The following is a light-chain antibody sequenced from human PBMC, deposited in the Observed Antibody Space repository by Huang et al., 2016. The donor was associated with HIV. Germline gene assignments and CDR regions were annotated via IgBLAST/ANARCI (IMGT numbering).Light chain of an antibody. J-gene: IGKJ1*01. CDR2: GSS. Sequence: EIVLTQSPDTLSLSPGERGAISCRASQNVTNDYLAWYQQKSGQAPRLLIYGSSGRATGVPVRFGGRGSGAEFILTIDRLEPEDFASYYCQQYSVSPWTFG. CDR1: QNVTNDY. CDR3: QQYSVSPWT. V-gene: IGKV3-20*01.